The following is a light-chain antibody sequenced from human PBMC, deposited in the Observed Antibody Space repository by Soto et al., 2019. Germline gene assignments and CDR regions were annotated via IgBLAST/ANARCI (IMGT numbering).Light chain of an antibody. CDR2: DAS. CDR1: PPGVTSY. CDR3: QQYNNWPIT. J-gene: IGKJ1*01. Sequence: TAFPPPPAPLPSSPSERATLSCRAAPPGVTSYLAWYQQKPGQAPRLLIYDASNRATGVPDRFSGSGSGTDFTLTISRLDPEDFAVYYCQQYNNWPITFGQGTKVDIK. V-gene: IGKV3D-20*02.